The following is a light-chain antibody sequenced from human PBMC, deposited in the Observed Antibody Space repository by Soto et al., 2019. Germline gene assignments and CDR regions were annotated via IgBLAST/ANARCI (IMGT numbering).Light chain of an antibody. J-gene: IGKJ5*01. CDR2: GAS. CDR3: QQYSSSPSIT. V-gene: IGKV3-20*01. CDR1: QSVSSGY. Sequence: LTQSQGTLSLSPGERATLSCRASQSVSSGYLAWYQQKPGQAPRLLIYGASTGATGIPDRFSGSGSGTDSTLTISRLEPEDFAVYYCQQYSSSPSITFGQGTRLEI.